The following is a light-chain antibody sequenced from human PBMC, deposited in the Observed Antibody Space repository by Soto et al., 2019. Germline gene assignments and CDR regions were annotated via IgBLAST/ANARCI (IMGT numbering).Light chain of an antibody. Sequence: QSALTQPPSASGTPGQRVTISCSGSSSNIGSNTVNWFQQLPGTAPKLLIYSHNQRPSGVPDRFSGSKSGTSASLASSGLQSEDEADYYCAAWDDSLNGWVFGGGTKLTVL. CDR2: SHN. CDR3: AAWDDSLNGWV. CDR1: SSNIGSNT. J-gene: IGLJ3*02. V-gene: IGLV1-44*01.